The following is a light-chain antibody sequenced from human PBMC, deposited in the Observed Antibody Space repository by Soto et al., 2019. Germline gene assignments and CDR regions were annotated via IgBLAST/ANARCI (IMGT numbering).Light chain of an antibody. J-gene: IGLJ2*01. V-gene: IGLV1-40*01. Sequence: QSVLTQPPSVSGAPGQRVTISCSESSSNIGAGYDVHWYQQLPGTAPKLLIYGNSNRPSGVPDRFSGSKSGTSASLAITGLQAEDEADYNCQSCDSSLRGVVFGGGTKLTVL. CDR3: QSCDSSLRGVV. CDR2: GNS. CDR1: SSNIGAGYD.